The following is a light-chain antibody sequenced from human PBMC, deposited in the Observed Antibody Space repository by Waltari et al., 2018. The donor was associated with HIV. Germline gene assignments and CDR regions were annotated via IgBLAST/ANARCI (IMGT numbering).Light chain of an antibody. V-gene: IGLV2-14*03. CDR2: DVD. Sequence: QSALTQPASVSGSPGQSITISCTGTSSDIGGFNYVSWYQQHTDKAPKLIIFDVDIRPSGISNRFSGSKSGNTASLTISGLQAEDEADYYCSSYASSFTLLFGGGTKLTVL. CDR3: SSYASSFTLL. J-gene: IGLJ3*02. CDR1: SSDIGGFNY.